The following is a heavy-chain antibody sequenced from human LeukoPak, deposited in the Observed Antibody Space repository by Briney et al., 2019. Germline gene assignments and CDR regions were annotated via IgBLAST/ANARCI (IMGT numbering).Heavy chain of an antibody. CDR2: ISGSDSGGKT. V-gene: IGHV3-23*01. J-gene: IGHJ3*02. CDR1: GFTFTTSG. Sequence: GGSLGLSCAASGFTFTTSGMNWVRQAPGKGLEWVSSISGSDSGGKTFYADSVKGRFTISRDNSKNTVYMQMNSLRAEDTALYFCSKTSAFDIWGQGTMVTVSS. CDR3: SKTSAFDI.